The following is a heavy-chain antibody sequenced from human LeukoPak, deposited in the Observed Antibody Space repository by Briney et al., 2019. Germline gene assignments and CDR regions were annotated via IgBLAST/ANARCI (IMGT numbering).Heavy chain of an antibody. CDR1: GFTFSNHC. D-gene: IGHD5-18*01. V-gene: IGHV3-74*01. Sequence: PGGSLRLSCAASGFTFSNHCMHWVRQAPGKGLMWVSRINRGGSRTDYADSVKGRFTISRDDAKNTLYLQLNSLRAEDTAVYFRARGGSDTAMAHDYWGQGTLVTVSS. CDR3: ARGGSDTAMAHDY. CDR2: INRGGSRT. J-gene: IGHJ4*02.